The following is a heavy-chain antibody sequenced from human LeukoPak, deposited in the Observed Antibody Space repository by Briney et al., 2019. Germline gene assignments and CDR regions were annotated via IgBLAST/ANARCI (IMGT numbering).Heavy chain of an antibody. Sequence: SETLSLTCTVSGGSISSSSYYWGWIRQPPGKGLEWIGSIYYSGSTYYNPSLKSRVTISVDTSKNQFSLKLSSVTAADTAVYYCARHSWRYCGSTSCLNWFDPWGQGTLVTVSS. CDR1: GGSISSSSYY. CDR3: ARHSWRYCGSTSCLNWFDP. V-gene: IGHV4-39*01. J-gene: IGHJ5*02. CDR2: IYYSGST. D-gene: IGHD2-2*01.